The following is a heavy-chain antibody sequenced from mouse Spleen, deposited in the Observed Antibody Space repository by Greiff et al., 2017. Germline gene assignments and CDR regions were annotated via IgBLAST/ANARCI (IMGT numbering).Heavy chain of an antibody. CDR2: IDPSDSYT. Sequence: QVQLQQSGAELVKPGASVKLSCKASGYTFTSYWMQWVKQRPGQGLEWIGEIDPSDSYTNYNQKFKGKATLTVDTSSSTAYMQLSSLTSEDSAVYYCAKTARATRGAMDYWGQGTSVTVSS. D-gene: IGHD3-2*01. V-gene: IGHV1-50*01. CDR1: GYTFTSYW. CDR3: AKTARATRGAMDY. J-gene: IGHJ4*01.